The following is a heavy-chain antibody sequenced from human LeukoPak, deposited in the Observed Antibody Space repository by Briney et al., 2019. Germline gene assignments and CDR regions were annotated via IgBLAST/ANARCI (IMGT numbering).Heavy chain of an antibody. CDR3: ARLGRYCSSTSCYSDY. D-gene: IGHD2-2*01. Sequence: GEPLNISCKGSGYSFTSYWIGWVRQMPGQGLEWMGIIYPGDSDTRYSPSFQGQVTISADKSISTAYLQWSSLKASDTAMYYCARLGRYCSSTSCYSDYWGQGTLVTVSS. CDR1: GYSFTSYW. CDR2: IYPGDSDT. V-gene: IGHV5-51*01. J-gene: IGHJ4*02.